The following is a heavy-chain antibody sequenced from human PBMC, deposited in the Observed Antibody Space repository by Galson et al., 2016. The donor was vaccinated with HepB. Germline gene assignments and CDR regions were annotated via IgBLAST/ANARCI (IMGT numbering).Heavy chain of an antibody. Sequence: PALVKPTQTLTLTCTFSGFSLSFNEVGVGWIRQPPGKALEWLALMYWDDDKRYRPSLQSRLTITKDPSKNQVVLKMTNMDHVDTGTYYCARKVTRSHGNPFDQWGQGTQVTVSS. CDR2: MYWDDDK. CDR3: ARKVTRSHGNPFDQ. D-gene: IGHD1-1*01. J-gene: IGHJ4*02. CDR1: GFSLSFNEVG. V-gene: IGHV2-5*02.